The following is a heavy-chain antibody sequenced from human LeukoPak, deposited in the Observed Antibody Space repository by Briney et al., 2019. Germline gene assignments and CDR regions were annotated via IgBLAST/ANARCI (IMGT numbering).Heavy chain of an antibody. CDR1: GFTFSSYA. V-gene: IGHV3-30-3*01. J-gene: IGHJ4*02. CDR2: ISYDGSNK. Sequence: GGSLRLSCAASGFTFSSYAMHWVRQAPGKGLEWVAVISYDGSNKYYADSVKGRFTISRDNSKNTLYLQMNSLRAEDTAVYYCASLANWGQGTLVTVSS. CDR3: ASLAN.